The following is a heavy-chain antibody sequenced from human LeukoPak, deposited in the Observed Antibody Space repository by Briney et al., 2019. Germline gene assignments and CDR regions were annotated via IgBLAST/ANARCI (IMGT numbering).Heavy chain of an antibody. J-gene: IGHJ6*02. CDR2: TNHNGNVN. D-gene: IGHD3-16*01. V-gene: IGHV3-7*03. CDR3: ARGGGLDV. CDR1: GFPLTTYW. Sequence: GGSLRLSCAATGFPLTTYWMSWVRQAPGKGLEWVASTNHNGNVNYYVDSVKGRFTISRDNAKNSLYLQMSNLRAEDTAVYFCARGGGLDVWGQGATVTASS.